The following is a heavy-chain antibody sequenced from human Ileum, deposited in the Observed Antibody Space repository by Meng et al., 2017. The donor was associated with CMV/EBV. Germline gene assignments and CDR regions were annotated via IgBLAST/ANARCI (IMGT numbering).Heavy chain of an antibody. CDR2: LYLSGST. CDR1: GCSIISRDYY. D-gene: IGHD6-13*01. V-gene: IGHV4-30-4*08. CDR3: AREIPSSSWYYLDY. Sequence: DLKALGPGLVKPSQPMSPTCTVSGCSIISRDYYWICIRQPPGQGLEWIGYLYLSGSTYYNPSLKSRVTISVDTYKTQFSLKLSSVTAADTAVYYCAREIPSSSWYYLDYWGQGTLVTVSS. J-gene: IGHJ4*02.